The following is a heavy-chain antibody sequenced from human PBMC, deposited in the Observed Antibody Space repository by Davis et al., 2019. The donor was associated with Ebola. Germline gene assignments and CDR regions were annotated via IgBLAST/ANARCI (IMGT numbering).Heavy chain of an antibody. J-gene: IGHJ6*02. CDR3: ASMQWHEGYGMDV. CDR1: GFTFSDYY. CDR2: ISSSSSYI. D-gene: IGHD6-19*01. V-gene: IGHV3-11*06. Sequence: GESLKISCAASGFTFSDYYMSWIRQAPGKGLEWVSSISSSSSYIYYADSVKGRFTISRDNAKNSLYLQMNSLRAEDTAVYYCASMQWHEGYGMDVWGQGTTVTVSS.